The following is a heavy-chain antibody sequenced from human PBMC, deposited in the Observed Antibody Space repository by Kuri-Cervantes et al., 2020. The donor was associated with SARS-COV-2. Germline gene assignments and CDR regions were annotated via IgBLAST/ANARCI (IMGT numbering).Heavy chain of an antibody. CDR3: AKDHFGVHDF. CDR2: ISYDGKKK. V-gene: IGHV3-30*18. D-gene: IGHD2-21*01. CDR1: GFNFSRTD. Sequence: GESLKISCAASGFNFSRTDMHWVRQAPGKGLEWVAVISYDGKKKNCIGSGKGRFTISRDNSQNTVYLRMTNLRSEDTAMYYCAKDHFGVHDFWGQGTLVTVSS. J-gene: IGHJ4*02.